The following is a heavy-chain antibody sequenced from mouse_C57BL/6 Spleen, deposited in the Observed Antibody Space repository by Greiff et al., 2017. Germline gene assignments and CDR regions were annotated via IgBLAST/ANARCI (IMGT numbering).Heavy chain of an antibody. J-gene: IGHJ2*01. D-gene: IGHD4-1*02. CDR2: IYPGSGST. V-gene: IGHV1-55*01. CDR1: GYTFTSYW. CDR3: ARSPTGTESFDY. Sequence: QVQLKESGAELVKPGASVKMSCKASGYTFTSYWITWVKQRPGQGLEWIGDIYPGSGSTNYNEKFKSKATLTVDTSSSTAYMQLSSLTSEDSAVYYCARSPTGTESFDYWGQGTTLTVSS.